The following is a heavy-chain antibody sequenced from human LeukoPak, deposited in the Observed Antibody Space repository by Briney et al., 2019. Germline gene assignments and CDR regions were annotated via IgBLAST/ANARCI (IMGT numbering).Heavy chain of an antibody. CDR1: GFTFSSYS. J-gene: IGHJ6*02. CDR3: AKWFGELSGRDPENYYYYGMDV. Sequence: GGSLRLSCAASGFTFSSYSMNWVRQAPGKGLEWVAVISYDGSNKYYADSVKGRFTISRDNSKNTLYLQMNSLRAEDTAVYYCAKWFGELSGRDPENYYYYGMDVWGQGTTVTVSS. CDR2: ISYDGSNK. V-gene: IGHV3-30*18. D-gene: IGHD3-10*01.